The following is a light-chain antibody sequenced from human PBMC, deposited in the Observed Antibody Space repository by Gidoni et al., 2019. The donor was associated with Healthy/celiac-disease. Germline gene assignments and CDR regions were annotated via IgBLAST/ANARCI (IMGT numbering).Light chain of an antibody. J-gene: IGKJ1*01. V-gene: IGKV4-1*01. CDR3: QQYYSTPRT. CDR2: CAS. Sequence: DIVMTQSPDSLAVSLGERDTINCKSSKSVLYSYNNKNYLAWYQQKPGKPPKLLIYCASTRESGVPDRFSGSGSGTDFTLTISSLQAEDVAVYYCQQYYSTPRTFXQXTKVEIK. CDR1: KSVLYSYNNKNY.